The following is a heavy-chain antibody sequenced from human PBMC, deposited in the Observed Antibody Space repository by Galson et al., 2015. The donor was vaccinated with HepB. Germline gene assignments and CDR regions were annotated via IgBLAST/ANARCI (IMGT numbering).Heavy chain of an antibody. CDR3: ARAFIWFGELHY. CDR2: ISGSGGST. V-gene: IGHV3-23*01. J-gene: IGHJ4*02. D-gene: IGHD3-10*01. CDR1: GFTFSSYA. Sequence: SLRLSCAASGFTFSSYAMSWVRQAPGKGLEWVSSISGSGGSTYYADSVKGRFTISRDSSKNTLYLQMNSLRAEDTAIYYCARAFIWFGELHYWGQGTLVTVSS.